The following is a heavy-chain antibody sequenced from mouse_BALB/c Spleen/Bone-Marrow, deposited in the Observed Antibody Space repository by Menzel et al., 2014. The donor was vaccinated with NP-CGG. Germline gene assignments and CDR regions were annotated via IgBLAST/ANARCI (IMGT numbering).Heavy chain of an antibody. Sequence: QVQLQHSGAELVKPGASVKLSCKTSGYTLTSYWIHWVKQRPGQGLGWIGEMFPRTGATYYNERFRGRATLTIDTSSSTAYMQLSSLTSEDSAVYFCARRDYDYDDYSMDYWGQGTSVTVSS. CDR3: ARRDYDYDDYSMDY. V-gene: IGHV1S132*01. CDR2: MFPRTGAT. J-gene: IGHJ4*01. CDR1: GYTLTSYW. D-gene: IGHD2-4*01.